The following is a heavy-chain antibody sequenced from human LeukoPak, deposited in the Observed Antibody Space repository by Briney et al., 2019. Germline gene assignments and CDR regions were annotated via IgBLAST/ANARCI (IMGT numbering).Heavy chain of an antibody. CDR3: AYNRNFALDN. CDR2: VYHSGGA. Sequence: SETLSLTCAVSGASIASHSWWSWVRQPPGKGLEWIGEVYHSGGANYKPSLKSRVTISVDTSRNHFSLKLTSVTAADTAVYFCAYNRNFALDNWGQGTLVTVSS. J-gene: IGHJ4*01. CDR1: GASIASHSW. D-gene: IGHD1-14*01. V-gene: IGHV4/OR15-8*01.